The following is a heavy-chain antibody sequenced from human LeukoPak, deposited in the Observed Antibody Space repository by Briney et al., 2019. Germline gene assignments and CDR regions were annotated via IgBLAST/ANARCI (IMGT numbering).Heavy chain of an antibody. D-gene: IGHD4-17*01. CDR3: ARDGEGYGSDYYYYMDV. J-gene: IGHJ6*03. CDR2: SSAYNGNT. CDR1: GCTFTSYG. Sequence: ASVKVYCKASGCTFTSYGISWVRKAPGQGLEWMGWSSAYNGNTNYAQKLQGRVTMTTDTSTSTAYMELRSLRSDDTAVYYCARDGEGYGSDYYYYMDVWDKGTTVTVSS. V-gene: IGHV1-18*01.